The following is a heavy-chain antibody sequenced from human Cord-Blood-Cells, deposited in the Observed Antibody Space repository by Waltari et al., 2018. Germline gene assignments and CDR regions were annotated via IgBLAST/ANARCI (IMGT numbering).Heavy chain of an antibody. J-gene: IGHJ3*02. V-gene: IGHV4-59*01. D-gene: IGHD1-7*01. CDR3: ARGTGTTFYAFDI. Sequence: QVQLQESGPGLVKPSETLSLTCTVSGGSISSYYWSWIRQPPGKGLEWIGYIYYSGSPNYNPSLKSRVTISVDTSKNQFSLKLSSVTAADTAVYYCARGTGTTFYAFDIWGQGTMVTVSS. CDR2: IYYSGSP. CDR1: GGSISSYY.